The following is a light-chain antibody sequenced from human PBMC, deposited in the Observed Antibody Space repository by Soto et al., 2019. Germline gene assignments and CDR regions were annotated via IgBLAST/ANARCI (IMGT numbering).Light chain of an antibody. CDR2: GNT. CDR3: QSYDSTLSARYV. V-gene: IGLV1-40*01. Sequence: QSVLTQPPSVSGAPGQRVTISGTGSSSNIGANYDVHWYQHRPGTAPKLLIFGNTNRPSGVPDRFSGSKSGTSASLAITGLQAEDEGDYYCQSYDSTLSARYVFGTGTKVTVL. CDR1: SSNIGANYD. J-gene: IGLJ1*01.